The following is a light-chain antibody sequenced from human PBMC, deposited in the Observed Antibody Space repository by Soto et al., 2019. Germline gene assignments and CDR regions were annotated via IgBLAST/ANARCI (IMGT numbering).Light chain of an antibody. J-gene: IGKJ5*01. Sequence: IQLTQSPSSLSASVGDRVTITCRATQGISNFLVWYQQKPGKAPKLLIYAASTLQSGVPSRFSGSGAGTDFSLAIGSLQPEDFATYYCQQLYSYPLTFGQGTRLEIK. CDR2: AAS. V-gene: IGKV1-9*01. CDR1: QGISNF. CDR3: QQLYSYPLT.